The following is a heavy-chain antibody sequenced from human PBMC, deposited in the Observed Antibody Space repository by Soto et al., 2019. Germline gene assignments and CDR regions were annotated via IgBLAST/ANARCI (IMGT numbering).Heavy chain of an antibody. CDR1: GFTFSSYG. J-gene: IGHJ6*02. V-gene: IGHV3-33*01. CDR3: ARVLRYSSSSRRGYYYYGMDV. Sequence: GGSLRLSCAASGFTFSSYGMHWVRQAPGKGLEWVAVIWYDGSNKYYADSVKGRFTISRDNSKNTLYLQMNSLRAEDTAVYYCARVLRYSSSSRRGYYYYGMDVWGQGTTVTSP. CDR2: IWYDGSNK. D-gene: IGHD6-6*01.